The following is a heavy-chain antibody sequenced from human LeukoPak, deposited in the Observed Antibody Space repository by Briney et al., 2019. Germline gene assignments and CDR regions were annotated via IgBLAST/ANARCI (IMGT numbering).Heavy chain of an antibody. CDR3: AKSLYLNWSGYYLYYYGMDV. CDR2: ISYDGSNK. V-gene: IGHV3-30*18. D-gene: IGHD3-3*01. J-gene: IGHJ6*02. CDR1: GFTFSSYG. Sequence: PGGSLRLSCAASGFTFSSYGMHWVRQAPGKGLEWVAVISYDGSNKYYADSVKGRFTISRDNSKSTLYLQMNSLRAEDTAVYYCAKSLYLNWSGYYLYYYGMDVWGQGTTVTVSS.